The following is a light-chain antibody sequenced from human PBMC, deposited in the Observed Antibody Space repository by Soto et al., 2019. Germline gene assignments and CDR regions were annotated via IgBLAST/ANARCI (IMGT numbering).Light chain of an antibody. CDR2: DAS. CDR1: QNIVNY. J-gene: IGKJ5*01. CDR3: QQRSNWIT. V-gene: IGKV3-11*01. Sequence: ELLLTQSPATLSLSPGERATLSCRASQNIVNYLAWYQQKPGQAPRLLIYDASNRATGIPARFSGSGSETDFTLTISSLEPEDFGVYYCQQRSNWITFGQGTRLEIK.